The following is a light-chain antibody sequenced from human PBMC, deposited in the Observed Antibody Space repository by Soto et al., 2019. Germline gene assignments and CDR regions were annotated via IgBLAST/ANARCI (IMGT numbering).Light chain of an antibody. V-gene: IGLV2-14*01. CDR1: SSDVGGYRY. Sequence: SVLTQPASVSGSPGQSITISCTGTSSDVGGYRYVSWFQQHPGKAPKLMIYEVNNRPSGVSNRFSGSKSGNTASLTISGLQAEDEADYYCSSYTSSSNPYVFGTGTKVTVL. CDR3: SSYTSSSNPYV. J-gene: IGLJ1*01. CDR2: EVN.